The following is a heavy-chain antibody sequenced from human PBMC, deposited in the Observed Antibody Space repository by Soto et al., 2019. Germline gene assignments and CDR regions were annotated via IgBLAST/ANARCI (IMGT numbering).Heavy chain of an antibody. D-gene: IGHD3-3*01. V-gene: IGHV4-30-4*01. CDR1: GGSIGSGDYY. CDR2: IHYSGST. J-gene: IGHJ5*02. Sequence: SETLSLTCTVSGGSIGSGDYYWSWIRQPPGKGLEWIGYIHYSGSTYYNPSLKSRITISVEKSKNQFSLKLSSVTAADTAVYYCATLLRFFGPWGQGILVTVSS. CDR3: ATLLRFFGP.